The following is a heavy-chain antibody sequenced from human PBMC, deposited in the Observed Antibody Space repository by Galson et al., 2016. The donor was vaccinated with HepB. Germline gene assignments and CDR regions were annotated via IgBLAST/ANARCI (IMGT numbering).Heavy chain of an antibody. CDR2: ISYNI. D-gene: IGHD2-8*01. Sequence: SLRLSCAASGFTFSSYAMSWVRQAPGKGLEWVSCISYNIYYADSVRCRFTISRDNAKNSLFLQMNSLRVEDRAVYYCARDNCINAICYTGSFDSWGQGTLVTVSA. CDR3: ARDNCINAICYTGSFDS. CDR1: GFTFSSYA. V-gene: IGHV3-21*01. J-gene: IGHJ5*01.